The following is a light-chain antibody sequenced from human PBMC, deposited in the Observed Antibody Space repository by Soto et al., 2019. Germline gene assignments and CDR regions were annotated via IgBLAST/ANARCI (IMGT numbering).Light chain of an antibody. Sequence: DIVITQSPYSLSVSLWEMATIHCKSSQSVLYSAKNKNFLTWYQQKPGQPPKLLIYWASTRESGVPDRFTGSGSGTDFTLTINSLQAEDVAVYYCQQHYINPITFGQGTRLEIK. CDR2: WAS. J-gene: IGKJ5*01. V-gene: IGKV4-1*01. CDR3: QQHYINPIT. CDR1: QSVLYSAKNKNF.